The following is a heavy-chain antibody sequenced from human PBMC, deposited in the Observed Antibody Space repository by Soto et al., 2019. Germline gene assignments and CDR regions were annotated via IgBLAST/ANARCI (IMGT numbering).Heavy chain of an antibody. CDR1: GFPLNRYG. Sequence: GFLRLLCSASGFPLNRYGMSWGPQAPGEGLEWVSVIYSGGSTYYADSVKGRFTISRDNSKNTLYLQMNSLRAEDTAVYYCARQKAGTGEWLSLYAPVMDVWGQGTTFTVSS. CDR2: IYSGGST. D-gene: IGHD3-22*01. CDR3: ARQKAGTGEWLSLYAPVMDV. J-gene: IGHJ6*02. V-gene: IGHV3-66*04.